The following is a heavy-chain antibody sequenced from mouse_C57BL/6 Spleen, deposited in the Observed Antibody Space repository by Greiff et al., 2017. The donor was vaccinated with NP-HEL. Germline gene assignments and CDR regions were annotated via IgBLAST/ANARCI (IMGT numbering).Heavy chain of an antibody. Sequence: VQLQQPGAELVMPGASVKLSCKASGYTFTSYWMHWVKQRPGQGLEWIGEIDPSDSYTNYNQKFKGKSTLTVDKSSSTDYVQLSSLTSEDSAVYDCARSVYYGNPFDYWGQGTTLTVSS. V-gene: IGHV1-69*01. CDR1: GYTFTSYW. CDR2: IDPSDSYT. CDR3: ARSVYYGNPFDY. D-gene: IGHD2-1*01. J-gene: IGHJ2*01.